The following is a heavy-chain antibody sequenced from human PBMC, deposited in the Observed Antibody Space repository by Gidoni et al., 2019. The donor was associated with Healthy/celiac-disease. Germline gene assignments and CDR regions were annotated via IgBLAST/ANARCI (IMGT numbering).Heavy chain of an antibody. CDR3: AKGTGRGSPPDIGMDV. CDR2: ISGSGGST. J-gene: IGHJ6*02. V-gene: IGHV3-23*01. Sequence: EVQLLESGGGLVQPGGSLRLSCAASGFPFSSYAMSWVRQAPGKGLEWVSAISGSGGSTYYADSVKGRFTISRDNSKNTLYLQMNSLRAEDTAVYYCAKGTGRGSPPDIGMDVWGQGTTVTVSS. D-gene: IGHD3-10*01. CDR1: GFPFSSYA.